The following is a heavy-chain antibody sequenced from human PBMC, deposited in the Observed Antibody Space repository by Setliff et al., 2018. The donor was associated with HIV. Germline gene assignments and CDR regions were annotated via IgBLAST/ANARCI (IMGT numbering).Heavy chain of an antibody. CDR2: ISAYNGKT. V-gene: IGHV1-18*01. D-gene: IGHD2-2*01. CDR1: GFPFSSYG. Sequence: GASVKVSCKASGFPFSSYGISWVRQAPGQGLEWMGWISAYNGKTEYAQNFQGRVTMTTDISTSTAWTSTRTAYMEMNSLRSEDTAVYYCARVPEKPISGLLTSWGAFDIWGQGTLVTVSS. CDR3: ARVPEKPISGLLTSWGAFDI. J-gene: IGHJ3*02.